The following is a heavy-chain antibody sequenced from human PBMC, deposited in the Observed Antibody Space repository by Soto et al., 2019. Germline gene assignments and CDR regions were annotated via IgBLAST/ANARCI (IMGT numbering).Heavy chain of an antibody. Sequence: PSETLSLTCAVSGGSISSSNWWSWVRQPPGKGLEWIGEIYHSGSTNYNPSLKSRVTISVDKSKNQFSLKLSSVTAADTAVYYCARSERGSSGSPFDPWGQGNLVTVSS. D-gene: IGHD3-22*01. CDR3: ARSERGSSGSPFDP. CDR1: GGSISSSNW. CDR2: IYHSGST. V-gene: IGHV4-4*02. J-gene: IGHJ5*02.